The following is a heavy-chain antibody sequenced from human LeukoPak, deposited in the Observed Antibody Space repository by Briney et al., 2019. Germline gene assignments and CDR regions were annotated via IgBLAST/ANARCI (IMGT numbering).Heavy chain of an antibody. Sequence: SGGSLRLSCAASGFAFSGYSMNWVRQAPGKGLEWVSFISSSSSTIYYADSVKGRFTISRDNYKNTLYLQMDSLRADDTAVYYCARTITMARADIWGQGTMVTISS. CDR3: ARTITMARADI. CDR1: GFAFSGYS. V-gene: IGHV3-48*01. CDR2: ISSSSSTI. J-gene: IGHJ3*02. D-gene: IGHD3-10*01.